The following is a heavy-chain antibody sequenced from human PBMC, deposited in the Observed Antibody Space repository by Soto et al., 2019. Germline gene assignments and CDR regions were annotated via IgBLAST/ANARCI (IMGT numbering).Heavy chain of an antibody. CDR2: IKQDGSEK. Sequence: LRLSCAASGFTFSSYWMSWVRQAPGKGLEWVANIKQDGSEKYYVDSVKGRFTISRDNAKNSLYLQMNSLRAEDTAVYYCARKVTMIVVVIADWYFDLWGRGTLVTVSS. CDR1: GFTFSSYW. J-gene: IGHJ2*01. V-gene: IGHV3-7*03. D-gene: IGHD3-22*01. CDR3: ARKVTMIVVVIADWYFDL.